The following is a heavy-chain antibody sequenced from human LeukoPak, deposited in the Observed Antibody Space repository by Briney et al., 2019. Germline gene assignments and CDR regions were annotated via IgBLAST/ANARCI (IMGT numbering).Heavy chain of an antibody. V-gene: IGHV3-23*01. Sequence: GGSLRLSCAASGFTFSDYAMSWVSQAPGKGLEWLSVISGGSSGSTYYADSVKGRFTISRDNSKNTLYLQMNSLRAEDTAIYYCARDERLLSFLKWGQGTLVTVSS. D-gene: IGHD3-3*01. J-gene: IGHJ4*02. CDR3: ARDERLLSFLK. CDR1: GFTFSDYA. CDR2: ISGGSSGST.